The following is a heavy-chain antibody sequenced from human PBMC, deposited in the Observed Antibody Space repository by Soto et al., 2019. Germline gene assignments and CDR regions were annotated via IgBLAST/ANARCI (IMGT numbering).Heavy chain of an antibody. Sequence: QVHVVQSGAEVKKPGSSVTVTCKAFEGTFNSFGSNWVRQAPGQGLEWMGGVILVFGTTKYAQKFRHRVTRVVGGSTSTPYMQMSSMTSAETAVDYGAKDVWGRGVYYLDSWGQGTLVTVSS. CDR1: EGTFNSFG. V-gene: IGHV1-69*01. CDR2: VILVFGTT. CDR3: AKDVWGRGVYYLDS. D-gene: IGHD2-8*01. J-gene: IGHJ4*02.